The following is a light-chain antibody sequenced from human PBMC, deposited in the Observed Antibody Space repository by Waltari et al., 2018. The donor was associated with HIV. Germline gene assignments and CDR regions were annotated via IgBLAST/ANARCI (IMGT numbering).Light chain of an antibody. CDR3: GVWDDNLRGV. J-gene: IGLJ2*01. CDR2: KNN. V-gene: IGLV1-47*01. CDR1: APYVRRHY. Sequence: QAVLTQPPSASASSGQKITISCSGGAPYVRRHYVTWYPQFPGGAPKLLLYKNNQRSSGVPDRFSGSKSGTSASLTISGLRSEDEGIYFCGVWDDNLRGVFGGGTRLTV.